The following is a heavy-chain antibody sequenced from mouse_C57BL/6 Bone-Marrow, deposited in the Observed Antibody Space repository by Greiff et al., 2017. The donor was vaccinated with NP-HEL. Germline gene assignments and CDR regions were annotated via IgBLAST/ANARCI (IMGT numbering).Heavy chain of an antibody. CDR2: ISYSGST. CDR1: GYSITSDY. D-gene: IGHD4-1*01. Sequence: EVKLQESGPGLAKPSQTLSLPCSVTGYSITSDYWNWIRKFPGNKLEYMGYISYSGSTYYNPSLKSRISITRDTSKNQYYLQLKYVTTEDTATYYCARYILTGRAFDYWGQGTTLTVSS. J-gene: IGHJ2*01. V-gene: IGHV3-8*01. CDR3: ARYILTGRAFDY.